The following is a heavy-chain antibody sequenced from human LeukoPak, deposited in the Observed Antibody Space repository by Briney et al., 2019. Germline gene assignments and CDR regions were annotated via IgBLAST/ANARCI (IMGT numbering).Heavy chain of an antibody. CDR1: GGSISSYY. Sequence: KPSETLSLTCTVSGGSISSYYWSWIWQPAGKGLEWIGRIYTSGSTNYNPSLKSRVTMSVDTSKNQFSLKLSSVTAADTAVYYCGMVAATRGSYGMDVWGQGTTVTVSS. V-gene: IGHV4-4*07. D-gene: IGHD2-15*01. J-gene: IGHJ6*02. CDR2: IYTSGST. CDR3: GMVAATRGSYGMDV.